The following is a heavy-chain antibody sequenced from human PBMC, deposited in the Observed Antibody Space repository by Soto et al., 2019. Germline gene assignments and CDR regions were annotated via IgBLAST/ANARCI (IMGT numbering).Heavy chain of an antibody. CDR1: GFTFSSYA. CDR2: ISYDGSNK. Sequence: GGSLRLSCAASGFTFSSYAMHWVRQAPGKGLEWVAVISYDGSNKYYADSVKGRFTISRDNSKNTLYLQMNSLRAEDTAVYYCASHILRYFDWPIRSFPLEYYFDYWGQGTLVTVSS. D-gene: IGHD3-9*01. J-gene: IGHJ4*02. V-gene: IGHV3-30-3*01. CDR3: ASHILRYFDWPIRSFPLEYYFDY.